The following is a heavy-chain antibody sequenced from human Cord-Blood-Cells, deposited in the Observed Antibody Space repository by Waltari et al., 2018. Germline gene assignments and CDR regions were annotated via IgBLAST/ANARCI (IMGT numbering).Heavy chain of an antibody. CDR1: GGSISSGGYS. V-gene: IGHV4-30-2*01. Sequence: QLQLQESGSGLVKPSQTLSPTCAVSGGSISSGGYSWRWTRQPPGKGLEWIGYIYHSGSTYYNPSLKSRVTISVDRSKNQFSLKLSSVTAADTAVYYCARARTVQGVIGWDYWGQGTLVTVSS. CDR3: ARARTVQGVIGWDY. D-gene: IGHD3-10*01. J-gene: IGHJ4*02. CDR2: IYHSGST.